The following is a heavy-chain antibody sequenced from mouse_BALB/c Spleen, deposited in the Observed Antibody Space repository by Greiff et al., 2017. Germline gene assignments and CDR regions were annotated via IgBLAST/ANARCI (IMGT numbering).Heavy chain of an antibody. CDR3: ARTDSGSSYGGGYYFDY. Sequence: VQLQQSGAELVKPGASVKLSCTASGFNIKDTYMHWVKQRPEQGLEWIGRIDPANGNTKYDPKFQGKATITADTSSNTAYLQLSSLTSEDTAVYYCARTDSGSSYGGGYYFDYWGQGTTLTVSS. J-gene: IGHJ2*01. V-gene: IGHV14-3*02. D-gene: IGHD1-1*01. CDR2: IDPANGNT. CDR1: GFNIKDTY.